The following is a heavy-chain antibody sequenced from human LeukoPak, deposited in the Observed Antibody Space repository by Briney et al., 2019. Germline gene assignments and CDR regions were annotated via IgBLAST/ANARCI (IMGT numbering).Heavy chain of an antibody. CDR3: ARHLGEEYYYMDV. J-gene: IGHJ6*03. CDR2: IYYSGST. V-gene: IGHV4-59*08. CDR1: GGSISSYY. D-gene: IGHD2-21*01. Sequence: SETLSLTCTVSGGSISSYYWSWIRQPPGKGLEWIGYIYYSGSTNYNPSLKSRVTISVDTSKNQFSLKLSSVTAADTAVYYCARHLGEEYYYMDVWGKGTTVTISS.